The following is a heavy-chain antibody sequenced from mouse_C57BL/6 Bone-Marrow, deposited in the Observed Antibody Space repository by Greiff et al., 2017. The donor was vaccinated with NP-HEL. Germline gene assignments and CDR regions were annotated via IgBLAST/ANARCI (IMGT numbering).Heavy chain of an antibody. D-gene: IGHD1-1*01. V-gene: IGHV1-81*01. Sequence: QVQLQQSGAELVKPGASVKLSCKASGYTFTSYGISWVKQRTGQGLEWIGEIYPRSGNTYYNEKFKGKATLTADKSSSTAYMELRSLTSEDSAVYFCARWVTTGAMDYWGQGTSVTVSS. CDR3: ARWVTTGAMDY. CDR2: IYPRSGNT. CDR1: GYTFTSYG. J-gene: IGHJ4*01.